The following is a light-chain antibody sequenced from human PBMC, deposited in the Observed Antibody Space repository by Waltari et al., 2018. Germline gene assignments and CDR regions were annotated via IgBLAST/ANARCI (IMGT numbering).Light chain of an antibody. Sequence: DIVMTQSPLSLPVTPVEPASISCSTSPSLLHRNVYNYLGWYLQKPGQSPQLLIYLGSNRASGVPDRFGSSGAGTDFTLKISRVDAEDVGDYYCMQALQLWTFGQGTKVEIK. CDR1: PSLLHRNVYNY. CDR2: LGS. CDR3: MQALQLWT. V-gene: IGKV2-28*01. J-gene: IGKJ1*01.